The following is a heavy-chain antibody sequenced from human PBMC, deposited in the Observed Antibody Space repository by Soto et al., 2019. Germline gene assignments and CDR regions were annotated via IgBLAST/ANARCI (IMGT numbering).Heavy chain of an antibody. CDR2: IYYSGST. Sequence: SETLSLTCTVSGGSISSGGYYWSWIRQHPGKGLEWIGYIYYSGSTYYNPSLKSRVTISVDTSKDQFSLKLSSVTAADTAVYYCARDYYYYGMDVWGQGTTVTVSS. V-gene: IGHV4-31*03. CDR1: GGSISSGGYY. J-gene: IGHJ6*02. CDR3: ARDYYYYGMDV.